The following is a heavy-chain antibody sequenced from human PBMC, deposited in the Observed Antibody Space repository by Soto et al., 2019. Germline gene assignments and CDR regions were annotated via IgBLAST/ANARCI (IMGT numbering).Heavy chain of an antibody. CDR1: GFDFSSDV. J-gene: IGHJ3*01. Sequence: PGGSLRLSCAASGFDFSSDVMNWVRQDPGKGLEWVASIFGSGRTTYYADSVKGRFNISRDNSKNTLYLQLNSLRVEDTALYYCAKSQSGSFFAAFDLWGQGTMVTVSS. V-gene: IGHV3-23*01. CDR3: AKSQSGSFFAAFDL. D-gene: IGHD1-26*01. CDR2: IFGSGRTT.